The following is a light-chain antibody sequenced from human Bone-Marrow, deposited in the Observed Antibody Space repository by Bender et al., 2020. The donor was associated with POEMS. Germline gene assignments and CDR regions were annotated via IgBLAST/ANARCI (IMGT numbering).Light chain of an antibody. CDR1: GNDVGTYNL. CDR3: CSYTGSNTVV. J-gene: IGLJ3*02. CDR2: EVT. V-gene: IGLV2-23*02. Sequence: QSALTQPASVSGSPGQSITISCIGTGNDVGTYNLVSWYQQHPGKAPKLVIYEVTKRPSGLSNRFSGSKSGNTASLTISGLQADDEADYYCCSYTGSNTVVFGGGTKLTVL.